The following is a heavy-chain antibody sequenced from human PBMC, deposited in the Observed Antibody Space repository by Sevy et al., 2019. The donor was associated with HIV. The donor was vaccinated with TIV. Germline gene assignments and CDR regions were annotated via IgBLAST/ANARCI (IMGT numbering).Heavy chain of an antibody. D-gene: IGHD5-12*01. V-gene: IGHV3-49*01. CDR3: TRGLATADTPEYYFDY. CDR1: GFTFDDYA. J-gene: IGHJ4*02. Sequence: GGSLRLSCTTSGFTFDDYAMNWFRQAPGKGLEWVAFITRNSYEAYGGTTDYTGSVKGRFIISRDDSKSIAYLQMNSLKTEDTAVYYCTRGLATADTPEYYFDYWGQGTLVTVSS. CDR2: ITRNSYEAYGGTT.